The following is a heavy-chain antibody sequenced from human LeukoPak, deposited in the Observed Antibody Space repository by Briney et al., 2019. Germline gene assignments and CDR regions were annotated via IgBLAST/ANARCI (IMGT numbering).Heavy chain of an antibody. CDR3: AKDEYSGSCNICYYGMDV. Sequence: GRSLRLSCAASGFTFSTYGMHWVRQAPGKGLEWLAVISYDGNNEDYADSVKGRFTISRDNSKNTVYLQMNGLRPDDTAVYYCAKDEYSGSCNICYYGMDVWGQGTTVTVSS. J-gene: IGHJ6*02. CDR1: GFTFSTYG. CDR2: ISYDGNNE. D-gene: IGHD2/OR15-2a*01. V-gene: IGHV3-30*18.